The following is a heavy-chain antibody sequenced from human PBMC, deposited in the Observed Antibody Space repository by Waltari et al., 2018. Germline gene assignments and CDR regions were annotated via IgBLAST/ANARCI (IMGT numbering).Heavy chain of an antibody. V-gene: IGHV3-49*04. J-gene: IGHJ4*02. D-gene: IGHD5-18*01. CDR2: IRSKAYGGTT. Sequence: EVQLVESGGGLVQPGRSLRLSCPASGFTFGYYAMSWVRQAPGKGLEWVGFIRSKAYGGTTEYAASVKGRFTISRDDSKSIAYLQMNSLKTEDTAVYYCTRRGGYSYVSWGQGTLVTVSS. CDR3: TRRGGYSYVS. CDR1: GFTFGYYA.